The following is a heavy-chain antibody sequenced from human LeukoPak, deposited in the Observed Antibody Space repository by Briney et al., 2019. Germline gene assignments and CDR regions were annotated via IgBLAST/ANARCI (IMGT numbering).Heavy chain of an antibody. D-gene: IGHD2-2*01. Sequence: PGGSLRLSCIASGFSFGSHWMSWVRQPPGKGLEWVANIKKDGSEKNYVDSVKGRFTISRDNADKSLYLEMDSLRAEDTAVYYCAKEERSQLFDYWGQGTLVTVSS. CDR2: IKKDGSEK. CDR3: AKEERSQLFDY. CDR1: GFSFGSHW. J-gene: IGHJ4*02. V-gene: IGHV3-7*03.